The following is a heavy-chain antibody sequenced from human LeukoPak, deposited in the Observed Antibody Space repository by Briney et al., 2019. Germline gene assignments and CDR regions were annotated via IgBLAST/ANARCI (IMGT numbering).Heavy chain of an antibody. CDR3: VRDDPGRFDT. Sequence: SQTLSLTCTVSGGSISSGSYYWSWIRQSAGKGLEWIGRFYSSGTNYYNPSLKSRVSMSLDTSKKQVSLEMRSVTAADTAVYYCVRDDPGRFDTWGQGTLVTVSS. V-gene: IGHV4-61*02. CDR1: GGSISSGSYY. J-gene: IGHJ5*02. CDR2: FYSSGTN.